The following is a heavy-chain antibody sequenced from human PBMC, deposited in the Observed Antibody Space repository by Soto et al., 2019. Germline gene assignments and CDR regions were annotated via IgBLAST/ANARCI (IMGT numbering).Heavy chain of an antibody. Sequence: GASVKVSCKASGGTFSSYAISWVRQAPGQGLEWMGGIIPIFGTANYEQKIQGRVTMTRNTSISTAYMELSSLRSEETAVFYFSSPSRNFDFWSGYSFDIWGQGTMVTVSS. CDR2: IIPIFGTA. V-gene: IGHV1-69*05. D-gene: IGHD3-3*01. J-gene: IGHJ3*02. CDR3: SSPSRNFDFWSGYSFDI. CDR1: GGTFSSYA.